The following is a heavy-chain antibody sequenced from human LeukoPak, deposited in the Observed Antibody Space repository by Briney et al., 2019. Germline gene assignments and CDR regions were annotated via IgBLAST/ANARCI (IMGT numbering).Heavy chain of an antibody. CDR3: TTEYFGGFEY. V-gene: IGHV3-15*07. J-gene: IGHJ4*02. CDR1: GFTFSNAW. CDR2: IKSKTDGGTT. Sequence: GGSLRLSCAASGFTFSNAWMNWVRQAPGKGLEWVGRIKSKTDGGTTDYAAPVKGRFIISRDDSKKTVYLQMDSLKTEDTAVYFCTTEYFGGFEYWGQGTLVTVSS. D-gene: IGHD3-16*01.